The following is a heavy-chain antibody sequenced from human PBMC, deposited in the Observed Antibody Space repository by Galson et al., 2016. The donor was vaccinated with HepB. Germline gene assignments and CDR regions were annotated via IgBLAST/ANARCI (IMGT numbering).Heavy chain of an antibody. CDR3: AREGFKGPAATGHMDV. V-gene: IGHV3-33*01. CDR2: IWYDGSNK. J-gene: IGHJ6*03. CDR1: GFTFSSYG. D-gene: IGHD2-2*01. Sequence: SLRLSCAASGFTFSSYGMDWVRQAPGKGLEWVAVIWYDGSNKYYADSVKGRFTISRDNSKNTLYLQMNSLRAEDTAVYYCAREGFKGPAATGHMDVWGKGTTVTVPS.